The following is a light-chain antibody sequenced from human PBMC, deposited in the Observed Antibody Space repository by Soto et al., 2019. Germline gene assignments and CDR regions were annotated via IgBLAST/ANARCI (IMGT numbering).Light chain of an antibody. CDR1: SSVVGGYNY. CDR3: SSYTGTTAYI. J-gene: IGLJ1*01. Sequence: QSVLTQPASVSGSPGQSITISCTGTSSVVGGYNYVSWYQQHPGDAPKLMIYHVSNRPSGVSNRFSGSKSGNTASLTISGLQAEDEADYYCSSYTGTTAYIFGTGTKVTVL. CDR2: HVS. V-gene: IGLV2-14*03.